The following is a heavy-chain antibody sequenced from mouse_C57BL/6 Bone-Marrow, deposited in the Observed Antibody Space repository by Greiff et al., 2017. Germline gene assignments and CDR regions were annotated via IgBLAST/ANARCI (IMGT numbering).Heavy chain of an antibody. CDR1: GFTFSDYY. D-gene: IGHD2-3*01. Sequence: EVKLMESGGGLVQPGGSLKLSCAASGFTFSDYYMYWVRQTPEKRLEWVAYISNGGGSTYYPDTVKGRFTISRDNAKNTLYLQMSRLKSEDTAMYYCARHGLLLDYWGQGTTLTVSS. CDR3: ARHGLLLDY. V-gene: IGHV5-12*01. J-gene: IGHJ2*01. CDR2: ISNGGGST.